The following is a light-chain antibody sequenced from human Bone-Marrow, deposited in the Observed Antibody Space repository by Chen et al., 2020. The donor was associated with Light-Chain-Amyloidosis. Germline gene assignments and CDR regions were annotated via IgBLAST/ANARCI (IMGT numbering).Light chain of an antibody. J-gene: IGKJ1*01. CDR2: GAS. CDR3: QQYNNWPPWT. V-gene: IGKV3-15*01. Sequence: EIVMTQSPATLSVSPGERATLSCRASQSVSSNLAWYQQKPGQAPRLLIYGASTRATGIPARFSGSWSGTEFTLTISSLQSEDFAFYYCQQYNNWPPWTFGQGTKVELK. CDR1: QSVSSN.